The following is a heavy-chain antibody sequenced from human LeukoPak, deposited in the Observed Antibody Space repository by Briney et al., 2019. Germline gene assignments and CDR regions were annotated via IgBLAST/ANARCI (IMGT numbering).Heavy chain of an antibody. V-gene: IGHV4-59*01. J-gene: IGHJ4*02. D-gene: IGHD4-17*01. Sequence: SETLSLTCTVSGGSIRSYYWSWIRQPPGKGLEWIGYIYYSGSTNYNPSLKSRVSISVDTSKNQFSLKLSSVTAADTAVYYCARSGSTVTMLYPFDHWGQGTLVTVSS. CDR1: GGSIRSYY. CDR2: IYYSGST. CDR3: ARSGSTVTMLYPFDH.